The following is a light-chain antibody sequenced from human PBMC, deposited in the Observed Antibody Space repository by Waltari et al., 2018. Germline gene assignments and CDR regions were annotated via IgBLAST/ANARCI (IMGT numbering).Light chain of an antibody. V-gene: IGKV4-1*01. Sequence: DIVMTQSPDSLAVSLGEGATINCKSSQSVLYSSYNKNSLAWYQQKPGQPPKLLIYWASARESAVPDRFNGSGSGRDFTLTISNLQAEDVAVYCCQRYYSTPLTFGGGNKVEIK. CDR2: WAS. CDR1: QSVLYSSYNKNS. J-gene: IGKJ4*01. CDR3: QRYYSTPLT.